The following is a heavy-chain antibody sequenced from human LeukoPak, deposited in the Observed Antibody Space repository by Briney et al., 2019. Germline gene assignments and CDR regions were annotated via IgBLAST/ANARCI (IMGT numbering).Heavy chain of an antibody. CDR2: IIPIFGTA. Sequence: SVTVSCKASGGTFSSYAISWVRQAPGQGLEWMGGIIPIFGTANYGQKFQGRVTITTDESTSTAYMELSSLRSEDTAVYYCASSRRDWFLEWLFDYWGQGTLVTVSS. D-gene: IGHD3-3*01. J-gene: IGHJ4*02. CDR3: ASSRRDWFLEWLFDY. V-gene: IGHV1-69*05. CDR1: GGTFSSYA.